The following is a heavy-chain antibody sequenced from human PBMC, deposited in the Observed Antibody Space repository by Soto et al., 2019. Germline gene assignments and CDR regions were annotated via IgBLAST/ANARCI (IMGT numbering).Heavy chain of an antibody. J-gene: IGHJ4*02. CDR2: LYETGAT. D-gene: IGHD2-2*01. Sequence: QVQLQESGSGLVKPSQTLSLTCTVSGGLIASGGYYWSWVRQLPGKGLEWIGYLYETGATYYSASPRSRLTKSVDTSEYQFSLRLTSVTAADTAVYYCARVEKYSNSGRCDAIDHWGQGIQVTVSS. V-gene: IGHV4-31*03. CDR1: GGLIASGGYY. CDR3: ARVEKYSNSGRCDAIDH.